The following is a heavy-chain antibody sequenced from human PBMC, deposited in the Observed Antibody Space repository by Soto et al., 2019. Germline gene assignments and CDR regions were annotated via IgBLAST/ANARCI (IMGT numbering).Heavy chain of an antibody. D-gene: IGHD3-10*01. CDR1: GFSLSTSGVG. CDR3: AHNSPAKRLLWFGELLSGWFDP. J-gene: IGHJ5*02. Sequence: QITLKESGPTLVKPTQTLTLTCTFSGFSLSTSGVGVGWIRQPPGKALEWLALIYWDDDKRYSPSLKSRLTITKDTPKNHVVLTMTNMDPLDTATYYCAHNSPAKRLLWFGELLSGWFDPWGQGTLVTVSS. V-gene: IGHV2-5*02. CDR2: IYWDDDK.